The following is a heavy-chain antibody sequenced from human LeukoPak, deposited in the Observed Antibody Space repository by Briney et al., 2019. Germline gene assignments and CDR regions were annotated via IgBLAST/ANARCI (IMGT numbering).Heavy chain of an antibody. CDR3: ARVLRYDNSGHDSFDI. V-gene: IGHV3-23*01. CDR2: ISGSGGRT. Sequence: GGSLRLSCAASGFTFSSYAMSWVRQAPGKGLEWVSAISGSGGRTYYADSVKGRFTISRDNSKNTLYLQMNSLRAEDTAVYYCARVLRYDNSGHDSFDIWGQGTMVTVSS. D-gene: IGHD3-22*01. J-gene: IGHJ3*02. CDR1: GFTFSSYA.